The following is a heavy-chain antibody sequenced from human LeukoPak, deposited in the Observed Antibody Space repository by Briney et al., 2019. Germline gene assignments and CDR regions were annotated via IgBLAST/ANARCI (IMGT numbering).Heavy chain of an antibody. CDR3: ARGRVKTNFDY. CDR2: IYYSGST. CDR1: GGSVSNYY. Sequence: SETLSLTCTVSGGSVSNYYWSWIRQPPGKGLEWIGYIYYSGSTNYNPSLKSRVTISVDTSKNQFSLKLSSVTAADTAVYYCARGRVKTNFDYWGQGTLVTVSS. V-gene: IGHV4-59*02. D-gene: IGHD3-22*01. J-gene: IGHJ4*02.